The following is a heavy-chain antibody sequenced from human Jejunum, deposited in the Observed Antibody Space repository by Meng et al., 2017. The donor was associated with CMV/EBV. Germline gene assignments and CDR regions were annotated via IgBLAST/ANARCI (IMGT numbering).Heavy chain of an antibody. V-gene: IGHV1-69*10. CDR1: GGTFSGHV. J-gene: IGHJ4*02. CDR2: ITPILQIA. Sequence: CPASGGTFSGHVISWVRQAPGQGLEWMGGITPILQIANCAQKFQGGVTITADTSTSTTYMELSSLRSEDTAIYYCARGVGGNLPYFDYWGQGTLVTVSS. CDR3: ARGVGGNLPYFDY. D-gene: IGHD4-23*01.